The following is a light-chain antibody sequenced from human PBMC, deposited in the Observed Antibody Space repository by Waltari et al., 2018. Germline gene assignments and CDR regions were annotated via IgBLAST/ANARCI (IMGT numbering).Light chain of an antibody. CDR1: QSVSDY. Sequence: EVVLTQSPATLSLSPGERATLSCRASQSVSDYLDWYQQKPGQAPRLLIYDASKRATGIPPRFSGSGSGTDFTLTISSLEPEDIAVYYCQHRSTWRHTFGGGTKVEIK. CDR2: DAS. J-gene: IGKJ4*01. V-gene: IGKV3-11*01. CDR3: QHRSTWRHT.